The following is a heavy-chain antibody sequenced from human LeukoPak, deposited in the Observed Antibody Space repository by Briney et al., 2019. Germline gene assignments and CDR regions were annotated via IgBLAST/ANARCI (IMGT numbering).Heavy chain of an antibody. CDR2: ISGSGSYI. V-gene: IGHV3-21*01. J-gene: IGHJ4*02. D-gene: IGHD5-24*01. CDR1: GFTFSSYS. Sequence: GGSLRLSCAASGFTFSSYSMNWVRQAPGEGLEWVSFISGSGSYIYYADSVKGRFTISRDNAKSSLYLQMNYLRAEDTALYYCAGRDDYQGGYYFDYWGQGTLVTVSS. CDR3: AGRDDYQGGYYFDY.